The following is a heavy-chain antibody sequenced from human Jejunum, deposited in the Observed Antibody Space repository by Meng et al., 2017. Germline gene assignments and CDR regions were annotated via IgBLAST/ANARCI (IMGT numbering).Heavy chain of an antibody. J-gene: IGHJ4*02. CDR2: ITVGNGNT. V-gene: IGHV1-3*01. CDR3: AGDNGDSGIFDY. D-gene: IGHD4-17*01. Sequence: LLMQSGAEVKKPGASVKVSCKAAGYTLTNYAIHWVRQAPGQRLEWMGWITVGNGNTKYSQKFQGRVTITRGTSASTAYMELSSLTSEDTAVYYCAGDNGDSGIFDYWGQGTLVTVSS. CDR1: GYTLTNYA.